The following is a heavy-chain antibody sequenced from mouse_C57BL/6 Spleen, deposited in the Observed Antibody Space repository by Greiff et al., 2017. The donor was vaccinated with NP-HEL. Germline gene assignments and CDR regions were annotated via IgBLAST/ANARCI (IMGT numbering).Heavy chain of an antibody. V-gene: IGHV5-17*01. CDR3: ARGKGNYWYFDV. CDR2: ISSGSSTI. CDR1: GFTFSDYG. Sequence: EVKLMESGGGLVKPGGSLKLSCAASGFTFSDYGMHWVRQAPEQGLEWVAYISSGSSTIYYADTVKGRFTISRDNAKNTLFLQMTSLRSEDTAMYYCARGKGNYWYFDVWGTGTTVTVSS. J-gene: IGHJ1*03. D-gene: IGHD2-1*01.